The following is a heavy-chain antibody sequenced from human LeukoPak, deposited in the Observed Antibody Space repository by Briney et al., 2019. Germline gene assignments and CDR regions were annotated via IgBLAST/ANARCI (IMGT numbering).Heavy chain of an antibody. CDR2: IDWDDDK. Sequence: SGPALVKPTQTLTLTCTFSGFSLSTPEMCVTWIRQPPGKALEWLARIDWDDDKFYSPSLRTRLTIAKDTPKNQVVLRMTNMDPVDTGTYYCARMTPDSPSFDYWGQGALITVSS. CDR3: ARMTPDSPSFDY. CDR1: GFSLSTPEMC. D-gene: IGHD2-15*01. J-gene: IGHJ4*02. V-gene: IGHV2-70*17.